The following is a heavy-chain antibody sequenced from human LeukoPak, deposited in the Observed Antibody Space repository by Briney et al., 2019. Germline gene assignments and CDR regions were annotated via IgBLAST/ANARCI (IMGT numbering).Heavy chain of an antibody. D-gene: IGHD6-19*01. Sequence: SETLSLTCTVSGDSISNSDYYWGWIRQPPGKGLEWIITIYFTGSTYYNLSLESRVTMSVDPSKNQFSLKLSSVTATDTAVYYCTRQRGSGHWYFDLWGRGTLVTVSS. CDR2: IYFTGST. V-gene: IGHV4-39*01. J-gene: IGHJ2*01. CDR1: GDSISNSDYY. CDR3: TRQRGSGHWYFDL.